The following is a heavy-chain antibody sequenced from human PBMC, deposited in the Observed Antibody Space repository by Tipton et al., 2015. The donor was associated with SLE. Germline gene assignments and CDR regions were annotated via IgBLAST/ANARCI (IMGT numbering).Heavy chain of an antibody. CDR1: GGSISSGSYY. Sequence: LRLSCTVSGGSISSGSYYWRWIRQPAGKGLEWIGHIYTSGSTNYNPPLKSRVTISVDKSKNQFSLKLRSVTAADTAVYYCASLAYCGGDCLSDAFDIWGQGTMVTVSS. CDR2: IYTSGST. CDR3: ASLAYCGGDCLSDAFDI. J-gene: IGHJ3*02. V-gene: IGHV4-61*09. D-gene: IGHD2-21*01.